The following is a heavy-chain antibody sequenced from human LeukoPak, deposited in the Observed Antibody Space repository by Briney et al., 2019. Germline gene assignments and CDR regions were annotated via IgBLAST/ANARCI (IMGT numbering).Heavy chain of an antibody. CDR3: ARSAASRYCSGGSCSDYGMDV. Sequence: SETLSLTCTVSGGSISSYYWSWIRQPAGKGLEWIGRIYTSGSTNYNPSLKSRVTMSVDTSKNQFSLKLSSVTAAGTAVYYCARSAASRYCSGGSCSDYGMDVWGQGTTVTVSS. CDR2: IYTSGST. D-gene: IGHD2-15*01. CDR1: GGSISSYY. V-gene: IGHV4-4*07. J-gene: IGHJ6*02.